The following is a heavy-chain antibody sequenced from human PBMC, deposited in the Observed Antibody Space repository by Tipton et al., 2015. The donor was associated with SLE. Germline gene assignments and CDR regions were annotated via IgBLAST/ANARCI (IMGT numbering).Heavy chain of an antibody. CDR2: VSYGGTNE. CDR1: GFTFSAYA. V-gene: IGHV3-30*04. CDR3: AREASDGDYLHYYGMDV. Sequence: SLRLSCAASGFTFSAYALHWVRQAPGKGLEWVAVVSYGGTNEYYADSVKGRFTISRDNSKSTLSLQMSSLRAEDTAVYYCAREASDGDYLHYYGMDVWGQGTTVTVSS. J-gene: IGHJ6*02. D-gene: IGHD4-17*01.